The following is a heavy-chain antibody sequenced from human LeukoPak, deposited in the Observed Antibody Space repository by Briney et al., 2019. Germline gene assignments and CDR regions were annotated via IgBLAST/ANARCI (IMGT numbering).Heavy chain of an antibody. CDR1: GFTFSSYS. V-gene: IGHV3-21*01. D-gene: IGHD3-10*01. Sequence: GGSLRLSCAASGFTFSSYSMTWVRQAPGKGLEWVSSISSSSSYIYYADSVKGRFTISRDNAKNSLYLQMNSLRAEDTAVYYCARDYYYGSGSYDFDYWGQGTLVTVSS. J-gene: IGHJ4*02. CDR2: ISSSSSYI. CDR3: ARDYYYGSGSYDFDY.